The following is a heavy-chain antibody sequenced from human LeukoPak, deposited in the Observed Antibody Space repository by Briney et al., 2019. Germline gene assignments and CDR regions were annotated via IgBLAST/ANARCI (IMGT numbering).Heavy chain of an antibody. V-gene: IGHV3-23*01. CDR2: ISGSGGST. Sequence: GGSLRLSCAASGFTFSSYAMSWVRQAPGKGLEWVSAISGSGGSTYYADSVKGRFTISRDNSKNTLYLQMNSLRAEDTAVYYCAKDYYDYVWGSPHYWGQGTLVTVSS. CDR3: AKDYYDYVWGSPHY. D-gene: IGHD3-16*01. CDR1: GFTFSSYA. J-gene: IGHJ4*02.